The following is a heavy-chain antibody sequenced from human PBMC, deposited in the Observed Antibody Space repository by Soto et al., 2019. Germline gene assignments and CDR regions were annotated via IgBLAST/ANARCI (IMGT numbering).Heavy chain of an antibody. V-gene: IGHV4-34*01. Sequence: PSETLSLTCAVYGGSFSGYYWSWVRQPPGKGLEWIGEINHSGSTNYNPSLKSRVTISVDTSKNQFSLKLSSVTAADTAVYYCARGVRGSYYPLFVYWGQGTLVTVSS. CDR1: GGSFSGYY. CDR3: ARGVRGSYYPLFVY. D-gene: IGHD1-26*01. J-gene: IGHJ4*02. CDR2: INHSGST.